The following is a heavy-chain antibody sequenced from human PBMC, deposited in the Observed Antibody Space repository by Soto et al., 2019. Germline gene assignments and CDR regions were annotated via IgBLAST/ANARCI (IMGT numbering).Heavy chain of an antibody. J-gene: IGHJ3*02. CDR3: AREELYYYGSGSPPGAFDI. Sequence: GGSLRLSCAASGFTFSSYAMHWVRQAPGKGLEYVSAISSNGGSTYYANSVKGRFTISRDNSKNTLYLQMGSLRAEDMAVYYCAREELYYYGSGSPPGAFDIWGQGTMVTVSS. CDR1: GFTFSSYA. D-gene: IGHD3-10*01. CDR2: ISSNGGST. V-gene: IGHV3-64*01.